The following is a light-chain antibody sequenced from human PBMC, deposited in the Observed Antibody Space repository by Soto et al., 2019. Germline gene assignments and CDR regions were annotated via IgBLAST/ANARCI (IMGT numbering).Light chain of an antibody. CDR1: QSISTN. CDR2: GAS. CDR3: HQYGNWPFT. Sequence: EILMTQSPATLSVSPGERATLSCRASQSISTNLAWYQQKPGQAPRLLIYGASIRATGVPARLSGSGSGTDFTLTISSLQSEYFAVYYCHQYGNWPFTFGPGTKVDI. J-gene: IGKJ3*01. V-gene: IGKV3-15*01.